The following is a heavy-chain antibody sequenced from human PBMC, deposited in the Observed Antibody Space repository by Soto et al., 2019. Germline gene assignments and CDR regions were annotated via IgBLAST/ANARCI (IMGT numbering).Heavy chain of an antibody. V-gene: IGHV1-69*13. D-gene: IGHD6-6*01. CDR3: ARISNLFGSSPYYYGMDV. CDR2: IIPIFGTA. Sequence: SVKVSCKASRGTFSSYAISWVRQAPGQGLEWMGGIIPIFGTANYAQKFQGRVTITADESTSTAYMELSSLRSEDTAVYYCARISNLFGSSPYYYGMDVWGQGTTVTVSS. CDR1: RGTFSSYA. J-gene: IGHJ6*02.